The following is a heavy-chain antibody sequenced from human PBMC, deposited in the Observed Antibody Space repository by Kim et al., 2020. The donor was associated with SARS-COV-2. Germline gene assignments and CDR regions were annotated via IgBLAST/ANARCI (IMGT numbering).Heavy chain of an antibody. Sequence: SETLSLTCAVYGGSFSGYYWSWIRQPPGKGLEWIGEINHSGSTNYNPSLKSRVTISVDTSKNQFSLKLSSVTAADTAVYYCARLAYDFSVYWGQGTLVTVSS. CDR1: GGSFSGYY. V-gene: IGHV4-34*01. CDR2: INHSGST. CDR3: ARLAYDFSVY. D-gene: IGHD3-3*01. J-gene: IGHJ4*02.